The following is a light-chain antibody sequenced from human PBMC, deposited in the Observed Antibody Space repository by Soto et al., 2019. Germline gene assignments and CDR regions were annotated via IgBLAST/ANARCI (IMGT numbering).Light chain of an antibody. J-gene: IGKJ4*01. CDR1: QSVTNNY. Sequence: EIVLTQSPATLSSSPGERATLSCRASQSVTNNYLAWHQQKPGQAPRLLIDSSTSRATGIPDRFSGSGSGTDFTLTISRLVPEEFAVYFCQKSSYSPLTFGGGTKVE. CDR3: QKSSYSPLT. CDR2: SST. V-gene: IGKV3-20*01.